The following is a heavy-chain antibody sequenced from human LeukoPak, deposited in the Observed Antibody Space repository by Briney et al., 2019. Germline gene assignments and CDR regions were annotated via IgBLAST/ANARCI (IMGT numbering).Heavy chain of an antibody. Sequence: SETLSLTCTVSGGSISSYYWSWIRQPPGKGLEWIGYIYYSGSTNYNPSLKSRVTISVDTSKNQFSLKLSSVTAADTAVYYCARQEVNFGPYSSGWFDAFDIWGQGTMVTVSS. V-gene: IGHV4-59*01. CDR2: IYYSGST. CDR1: GGSISSYY. D-gene: IGHD6-19*01. J-gene: IGHJ3*02. CDR3: ARQEVNFGPYSSGWFDAFDI.